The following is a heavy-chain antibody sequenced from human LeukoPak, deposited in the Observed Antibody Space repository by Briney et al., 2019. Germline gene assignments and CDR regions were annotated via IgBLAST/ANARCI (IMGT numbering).Heavy chain of an antibody. CDR1: GGSISSYF. V-gene: IGHV4-4*07. CDR3: ARDRNTNWFDP. Sequence: SETLSLTCTVSGGSISSYFWNWIRQPAGKGLEWIGRIYSSGSTNYNPSLKSRVSMSVDTSKNQFSLKLSSLTAADTAVYCCARDRNTNWFDPWGQGTLVTVSS. J-gene: IGHJ5*02. CDR2: IYSSGST.